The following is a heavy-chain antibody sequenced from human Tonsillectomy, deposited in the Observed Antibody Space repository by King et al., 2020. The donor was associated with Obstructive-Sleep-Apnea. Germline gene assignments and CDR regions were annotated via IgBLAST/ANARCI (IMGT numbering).Heavy chain of an antibody. CDR2: ISYSGST. D-gene: IGHD3-10*01. J-gene: IGHJ2*01. CDR3: ARSESGWYFDL. Sequence: VQLQESGPGLVKPSETLSLTCTVSGDSISSYFWSWVRQPPGQGLELVGYISYSGSTNYNPSLKSRVTISVDTSKNQFSLTLSSVTAADTAVYYCARSESGWYFDLWGRGTLVTVSS. V-gene: IGHV4-59*08. CDR1: GDSISSYF.